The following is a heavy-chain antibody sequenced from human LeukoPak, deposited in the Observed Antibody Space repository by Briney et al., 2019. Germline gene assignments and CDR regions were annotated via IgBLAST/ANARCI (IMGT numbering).Heavy chain of an antibody. D-gene: IGHD5-18*01. CDR1: GGSISSSSLY. J-gene: IGHJ4*02. V-gene: IGHV4-39*01. Sequence: SETLSLTCTVSGGSISSSSLYWGWIRQPPGKGLEWIGSIYHSGSTYYNPSLKSRVTISVETSKNQFSLKRRSVTAADTAAYYCVRHLPGYGNPWPGRWGQGALVTVSS. CDR3: VRHLPGYGNPWPGR. CDR2: IYHSGST.